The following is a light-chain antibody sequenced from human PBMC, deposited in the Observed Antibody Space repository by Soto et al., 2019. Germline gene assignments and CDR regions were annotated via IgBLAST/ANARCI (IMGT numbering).Light chain of an antibody. Sequence: EIVLTQSPGTLSLYPGERATLSCRASQSVSSSYLAWYQQKPGQAPRLLIYGASSRATGIPDRFSGSGSGTDFTLTISRLEPEDFAVYYCQQYGSSVLTFGGGTRWIS. CDR1: QSVSSSY. CDR2: GAS. J-gene: IGKJ4*01. CDR3: QQYGSSVLT. V-gene: IGKV3-20*01.